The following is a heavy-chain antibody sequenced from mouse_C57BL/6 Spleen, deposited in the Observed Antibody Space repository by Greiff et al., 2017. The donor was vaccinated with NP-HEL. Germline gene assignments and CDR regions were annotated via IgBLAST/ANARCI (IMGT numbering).Heavy chain of an antibody. V-gene: IGHV1-64*01. CDR3: AREDGNYLFAY. D-gene: IGHD2-1*01. CDR2: IHPNSGST. CDR1: GYTFTSYW. J-gene: IGHJ3*01. Sequence: VQLQQPGAELVKPGASVKLSCKASGYTFTSYWMHWVKQRPGQGLEWIGMIHPNSGSTNYNEKFKSKATLTVDKSSSTAYMQLSSLTSEDSAVYYCAREDGNYLFAYWGQGTLVTVSA.